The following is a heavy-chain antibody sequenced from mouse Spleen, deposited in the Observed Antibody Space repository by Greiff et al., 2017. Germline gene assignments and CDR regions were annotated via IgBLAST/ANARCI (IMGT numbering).Heavy chain of an antibody. CDR1: GYSITSDYA. V-gene: IGHV3-2*02. CDR3: ATYYDYDVFAY. Sequence: EVKLEESGPGLVKPSQSLSLTCTVTGYSITSDYAWYWIRQFPGNKLEWMGYISYSGSTSYNPSLKSRISITRDTSKNQFFLQLNSVTTEDTATYYCATYYDYDVFAYWGQGTLVTVSA. CDR2: ISYSGST. J-gene: IGHJ3*01. D-gene: IGHD2-4*01.